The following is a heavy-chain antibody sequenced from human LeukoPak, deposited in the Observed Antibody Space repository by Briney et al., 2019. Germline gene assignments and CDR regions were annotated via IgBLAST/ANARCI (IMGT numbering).Heavy chain of an antibody. CDR1: RGTFSSYA. CDR3: ARASVNILTGYYTDY. CDR2: IIPIFGTA. D-gene: IGHD3-9*01. J-gene: IGHJ4*02. Sequence: ASVKVSCKASRGTFSSYAISWVRQAPGQGLEWMGRIIPIFGTANYAQKFQGRVTITTDESTSTAYMELSSLRSEDTAVYYCARASVNILTGYYTDYWGQGTLVTVSS. V-gene: IGHV1-69*05.